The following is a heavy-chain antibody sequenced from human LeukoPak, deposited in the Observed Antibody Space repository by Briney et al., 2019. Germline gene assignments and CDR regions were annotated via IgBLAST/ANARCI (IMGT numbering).Heavy chain of an antibody. V-gene: IGHV3-30-3*01. CDR1: GFTFSSYA. CDR3: ASGGIATTGVDY. CDR2: ISYDGSNK. J-gene: IGHJ4*02. Sequence: GGSLRLSCAASGFTFSSYAMHWVRQAPGKGLEWVAVISYDGSNKYYADSVKGRFTISRDNSKNTLYLQMNSLRAEDTAVYYCASGGIATTGVDYWGQGTLVTVSS. D-gene: IGHD2-21*01.